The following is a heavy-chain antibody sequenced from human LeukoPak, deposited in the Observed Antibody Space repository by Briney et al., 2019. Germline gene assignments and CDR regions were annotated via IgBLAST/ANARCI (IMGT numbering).Heavy chain of an antibody. CDR2: INGGGGDT. J-gene: IGHJ4*02. CDR3: AKLSWRELLSDDFHS. V-gene: IGHV3-23*01. CDR1: GFTFRSYA. D-gene: IGHD1-26*01. Sequence: GGSLRLSCAASGFTFRSYAMSWVRQAPGTGVGWVSAINGGGGDTYYADSVKGRFTISRDNSENTLYVQMNSLRASDPAVYYCAKLSWRELLSDDFHSWGQGSLVTVRS.